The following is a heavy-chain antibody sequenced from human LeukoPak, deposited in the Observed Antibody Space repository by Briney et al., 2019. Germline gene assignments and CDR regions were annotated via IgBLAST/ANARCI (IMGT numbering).Heavy chain of an antibody. V-gene: IGHV3-30*02. D-gene: IGHD2-2*01. CDR1: GFTYSSYG. CDR3: AKENCSSTSCYIDY. Sequence: GGSLRLSCAASGFTYSSYGMHWVRQAPGKGLEWVAFIRYDGSNKYYADSVKGRFTISRDNSKNTLYLQMNSLRAEDTAVYYCAKENCSSTSCYIDYWGQGTLVTVSS. CDR2: IRYDGSNK. J-gene: IGHJ4*02.